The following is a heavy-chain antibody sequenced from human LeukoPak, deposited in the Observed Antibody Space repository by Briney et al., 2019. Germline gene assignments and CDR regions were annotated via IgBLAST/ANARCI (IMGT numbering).Heavy chain of an antibody. CDR1: GFTFSNYY. V-gene: IGHV1-2*02. J-gene: IGHJ4*02. CDR2: INLNSGAT. D-gene: IGHD3-9*01. CDR3: ARDGGGLNDIHADY. Sequence: ASVKVSCKASGFTFSNYYLHWVRQAPGQGLEWLGWINLNSGATNYAQKFQGRVTMTRDTSISTAYMELSRLRSDDTAVYYCARDGGGLNDIHADYWGQGTLVTVSS.